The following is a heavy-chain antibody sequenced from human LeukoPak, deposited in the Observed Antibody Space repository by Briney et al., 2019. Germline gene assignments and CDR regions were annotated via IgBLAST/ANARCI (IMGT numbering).Heavy chain of an antibody. Sequence: ASVKVSCKASGYTFTSYYMHWVRQAPGQGLEWMGWINPNSGGTNYAQKFQGRVTMTRDTSISTAYMELSRLRSDDTAVYYCARAGVRTHARQHLDYWGQGTLVTVSS. J-gene: IGHJ4*02. CDR2: INPNSGGT. CDR1: GYTFTSYY. V-gene: IGHV1-2*02. CDR3: ARAGVRTHARQHLDY. D-gene: IGHD3-10*01.